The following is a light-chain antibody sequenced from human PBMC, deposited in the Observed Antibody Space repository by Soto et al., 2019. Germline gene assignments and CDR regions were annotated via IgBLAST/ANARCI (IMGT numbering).Light chain of an antibody. CDR3: QQYGSSPLT. Sequence: EIVCTQSPRTLSLSPGQXATLSCRASQSVTGSYLAFYQQKPGPAPRLLIYGASSRAHGSPDRFSGSGSGTDFTRTISRLEPEDFAVYYGQQYGSSPLTFGGGTKVDIK. J-gene: IGKJ4*01. V-gene: IGKV3-20*01. CDR2: GAS. CDR1: QSVTGSY.